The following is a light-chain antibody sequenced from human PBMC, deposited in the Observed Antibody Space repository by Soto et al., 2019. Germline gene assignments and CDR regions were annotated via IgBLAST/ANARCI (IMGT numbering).Light chain of an antibody. Sequence: EMVMTQSPATLSVSPGERATLSCRASQSVSSYLAWYQQKPGQPPRLLIYVASTRAAGIPARFSGRGSGTEFTLTISSLQPEDFAVYYCQQYKAWPPRFGQGTKVEIK. CDR2: VAS. CDR3: QQYKAWPPR. V-gene: IGKV3-15*01. J-gene: IGKJ1*01. CDR1: QSVSSY.